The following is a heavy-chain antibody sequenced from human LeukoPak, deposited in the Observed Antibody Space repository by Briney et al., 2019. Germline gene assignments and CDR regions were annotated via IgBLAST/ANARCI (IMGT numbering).Heavy chain of an antibody. J-gene: IGHJ6*02. CDR3: ARVSGYCSSTSCYRGYYYGMDV. CDR1: GGSFSGYY. D-gene: IGHD2-2*03. CDR2: INHSGST. V-gene: IGHV4-34*01. Sequence: SETLSLTCAVYGGSFSGYYWSWIRQPPGKGLEWIGEINHSGSTNYNPSLKSRVTISVDTSKNQFALKLSSVTAADTAVYYCARVSGYCSSTSCYRGYYYGMDVWGQGTTVTVSS.